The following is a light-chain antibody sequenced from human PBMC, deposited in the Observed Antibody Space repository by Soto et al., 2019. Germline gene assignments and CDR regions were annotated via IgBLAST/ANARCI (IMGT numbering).Light chain of an antibody. V-gene: IGLV2-14*03. CDR3: SSYTSSSLYV. Sequence: QSALTQPPSVSGSPGQSITISCTGTSSDVGGYDYVSWYQHHPGKAPKLMIYDVSNRPSGVSNRFSGSKSGNTASLTISGLQAEDEADYYCSSYTSSSLYVFGTGTKVTVL. CDR1: SSDVGGYDY. J-gene: IGLJ1*01. CDR2: DVS.